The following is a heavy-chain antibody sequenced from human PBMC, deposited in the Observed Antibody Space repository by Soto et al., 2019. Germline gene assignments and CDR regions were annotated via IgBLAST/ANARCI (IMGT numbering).Heavy chain of an antibody. CDR2: MNPNSGNT. CDR3: ARGAAETMSIGNWFDP. D-gene: IGHD6-13*01. V-gene: IGHV1-8*01. CDR1: GYTFTSYD. Sequence: GASVKVSCKASGYTFTSYDINWVRQATGQGLEWMGWMNPNSGNTGYAQKFQGRVTMTRNTSISTAYMELSSLRSDDTAVYYCARGAAETMSIGNWFDPWGQGTAVTVSS. J-gene: IGHJ5*02.